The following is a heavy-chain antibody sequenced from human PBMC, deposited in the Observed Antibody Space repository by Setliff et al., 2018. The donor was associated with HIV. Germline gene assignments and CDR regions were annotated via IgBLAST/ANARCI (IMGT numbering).Heavy chain of an antibody. V-gene: IGHV4-59*12. CDR3: ARGVRDNSGWSSYYFDY. CDR1: GGSMSRFY. D-gene: IGHD6-19*01. J-gene: IGHJ4*02. CDR2: VYSTGSI. Sequence: LETLSLTCTVSGGSMSRFYWTWIRQPPGKGLEWIGFVYSTGSINYSPSFRGRLTISLDTSENQFSLRLTSVTAADTAVYYCARGVRDNSGWSSYYFDYWGQGTLVTVSS.